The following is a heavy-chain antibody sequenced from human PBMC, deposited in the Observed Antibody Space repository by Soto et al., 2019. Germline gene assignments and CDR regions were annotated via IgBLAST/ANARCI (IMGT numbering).Heavy chain of an antibody. D-gene: IGHD2-2*01. Sequence: GGSLRLSCAASGFTFSSYSMNWVRQAPGKGLEWVSSISSSSYIYYADSVKGRFTISRDNAKNSLYLQMSSLRAEDTAVYYCARRRKGGHCSSTSCYGSGMDVWGQGTTVTVSS. CDR1: GFTFSSYS. J-gene: IGHJ6*02. CDR2: ISSSSYI. V-gene: IGHV3-21*01. CDR3: ARRRKGGHCSSTSCYGSGMDV.